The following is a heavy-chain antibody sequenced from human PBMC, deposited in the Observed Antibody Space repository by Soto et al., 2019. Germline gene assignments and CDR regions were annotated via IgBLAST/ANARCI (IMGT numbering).Heavy chain of an antibody. Sequence: GPLRLSCAASVFTFDEYAMHWVRQPPGKGLAWVSLISCDGSNRYYADSVQGRFTISRDNSKYSLYLEMNSLRPEDTALYYCAKDISRGPTKNYDFWSGPDYWGQGTLVTVSS. CDR3: AKDISRGPTKNYDFWSGPDY. D-gene: IGHD3-3*01. J-gene: IGHJ4*02. CDR1: VFTFDEYA. CDR2: ISCDGSNR. V-gene: IGHV3-43D*04.